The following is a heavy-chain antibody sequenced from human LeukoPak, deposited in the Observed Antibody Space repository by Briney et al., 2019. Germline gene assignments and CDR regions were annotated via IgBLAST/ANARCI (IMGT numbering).Heavy chain of an antibody. V-gene: IGHV4-4*07. Sequence: PSETLSLTCTLSGGSISSYYWSWIRQPPGKGLEWIGRIYTSGSTNYNPSLKSRVTMSVDTSKNQFSLKLSSVTAADTAVYYCARDSSQLELLGGGYYYYYMDVWGKGTTVTVSS. CDR3: ARDSSQLELLGGGYYYYYMDV. J-gene: IGHJ6*03. D-gene: IGHD1-7*01. CDR2: IYTSGST. CDR1: GGSISSYY.